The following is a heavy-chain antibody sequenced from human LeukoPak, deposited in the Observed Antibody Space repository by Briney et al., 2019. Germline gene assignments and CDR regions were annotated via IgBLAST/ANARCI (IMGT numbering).Heavy chain of an antibody. Sequence: VASVKVSCKASGYTFTSYYMHWVRQAPGQGLEWMGIINPSGGSTSYAQKFQGRVTMTRDTSTSTVYMELSSLRSEGTAVYYCARRYGTDAFDIWGQGTMVTVSS. CDR3: ARRYGTDAFDI. V-gene: IGHV1-46*01. CDR2: INPSGGST. J-gene: IGHJ3*02. CDR1: GYTFTSYY. D-gene: IGHD4-17*01.